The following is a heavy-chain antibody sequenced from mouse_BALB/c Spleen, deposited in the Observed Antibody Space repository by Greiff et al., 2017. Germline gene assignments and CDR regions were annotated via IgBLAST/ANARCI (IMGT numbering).Heavy chain of an antibody. Sequence: EVQLQQSGAELVRSGASVKLSCTASGFNIKDYYMHWVKQRPEQGLEWIGWIDPENGDTEYAPKFQGKATMTADTSSNTAYLQLSSLTSEDTAVYYCNARGNYVGWFAYWGQGTLVTVSA. CDR3: NARGNYVGWFAY. CDR2: IDPENGDT. D-gene: IGHD2-1*01. CDR1: GFNIKDYY. J-gene: IGHJ3*01. V-gene: IGHV14-4*02.